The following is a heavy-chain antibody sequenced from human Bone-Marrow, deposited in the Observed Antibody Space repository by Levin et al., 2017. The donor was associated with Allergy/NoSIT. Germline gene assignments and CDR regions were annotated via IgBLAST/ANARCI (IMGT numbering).Heavy chain of an antibody. V-gene: IGHV3-53*01. CDR1: GFTVSDHY. Sequence: GESLKISCAGSGFTVSDHYMSWVRQAPGKGLEWVAVIYSGGNTYYADSVKGRFTISRDSSKNTLYLQMNSLRGEDAAVYYCATMSWPNYYYALDVWGQGTTVTVSS. J-gene: IGHJ6*02. CDR3: ATMSWPNYYYALDV. D-gene: IGHD5/OR15-5a*01. CDR2: IYSGGNT.